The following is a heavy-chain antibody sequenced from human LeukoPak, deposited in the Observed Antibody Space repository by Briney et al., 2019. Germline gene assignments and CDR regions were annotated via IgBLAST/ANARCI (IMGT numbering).Heavy chain of an antibody. J-gene: IGHJ4*02. CDR1: GYTSTSYA. V-gene: IGHV1-3*01. Sequence: GASVKVSCKASGYTSTSYAMHWVRQASGQRLEWMGWINAGNGNTKYSQKFQGRVTITRDTSASTAYMELSSLRSEDTAVYYCARAIYSSTPGYGYWGQGTLVTVPS. CDR2: INAGNGNT. CDR3: ARAIYSSTPGYGY. D-gene: IGHD6-19*01.